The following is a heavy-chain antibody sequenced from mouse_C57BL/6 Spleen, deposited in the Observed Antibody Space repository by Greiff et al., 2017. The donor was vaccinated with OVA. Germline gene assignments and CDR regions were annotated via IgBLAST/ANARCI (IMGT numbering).Heavy chain of an antibody. CDR1: GFTFSSYG. J-gene: IGHJ2*01. Sequence: EVKLVESGGDLVKPGGSLKLSCAASGFTFSSYGMSWVRQTPDKRLEWVATISSGGSYTYYPDSVKGRFTISRDNAKNTLYLQMSSLKSENTAMYYCARQPGGSYFDYWGQGTTLTVSS. CDR3: ARQPGGSYFDY. CDR2: ISSGGSYT. V-gene: IGHV5-6*01.